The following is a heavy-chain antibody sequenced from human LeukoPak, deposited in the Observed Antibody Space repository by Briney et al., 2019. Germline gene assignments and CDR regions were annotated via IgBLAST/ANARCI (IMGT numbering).Heavy chain of an antibody. CDR3: ARETSGWYYFDY. Sequence: ASVKVSCKASGYTFTGYYMHWVRQAPGQGLEWMGWINPNSGGTNYAQKFQDRVTMTRDTSISTAYMELSRLRSDDTAVYYCARETSGWYYFDYWGQGTLVTVSS. J-gene: IGHJ4*02. CDR2: INPNSGGT. CDR1: GYTFTGYY. V-gene: IGHV1-2*02. D-gene: IGHD2-15*01.